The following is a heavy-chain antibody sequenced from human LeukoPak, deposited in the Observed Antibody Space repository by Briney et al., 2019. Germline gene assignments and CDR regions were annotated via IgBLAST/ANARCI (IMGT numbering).Heavy chain of an antibody. CDR1: GFTFSSYA. Sequence: GGSLRLSCAASGFTFSSYAMSWVRQAPGKGLEWVSAISGSGGSTYYADSVKGRYTISRDNSKNTLYLQMNSLRAEDTAVYYCARVTYGSGTYGAFDYWGQGTLVTVSS. CDR2: ISGSGGST. V-gene: IGHV3-23*01. CDR3: ARVTYGSGTYGAFDY. D-gene: IGHD3-10*01. J-gene: IGHJ4*02.